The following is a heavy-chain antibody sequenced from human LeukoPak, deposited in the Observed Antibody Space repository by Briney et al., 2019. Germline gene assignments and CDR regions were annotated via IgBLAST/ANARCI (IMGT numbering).Heavy chain of an antibody. D-gene: IGHD3-3*01. CDR3: AKDNYDFWSGYCDY. CDR1: EFTFSSYG. V-gene: IGHV3-30*02. CDR2: IRYDGSNK. Sequence: GGSLRLSCAASEFTFSSYGMHWVRQAPGKGLEWVAFIRYDGSNKYYADSVKGRFTISRDNSKNTQYLQMNSLRAEDTAVYYCAKDNYDFWSGYCDYWGQGTLVTVSS. J-gene: IGHJ4*02.